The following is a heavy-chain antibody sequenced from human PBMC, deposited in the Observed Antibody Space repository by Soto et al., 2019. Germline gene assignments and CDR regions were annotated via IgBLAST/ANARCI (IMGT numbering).Heavy chain of an antibody. D-gene: IGHD6-19*01. CDR1: GFSISSSNW. CDR2: IYHSGST. Sequence: PSETLSLTCAVSGFSISSSNWWSLVRQPPGKGLEWIGEIYHSGSTNYNPSLKSRVTISVDKSKNQFSLKLSSVTAADTAVYYCARVAVAGTRVDYWGQGTLVTVSS. J-gene: IGHJ4*02. V-gene: IGHV4-4*02. CDR3: ARVAVAGTRVDY.